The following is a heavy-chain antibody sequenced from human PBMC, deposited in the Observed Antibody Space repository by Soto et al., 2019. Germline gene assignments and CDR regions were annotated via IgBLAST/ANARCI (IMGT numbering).Heavy chain of an antibody. CDR1: EFTFSSHW. V-gene: IGHV3-7*01. Sequence: PGGSLRLSCVASEFTFSSHWMSWVRQAPGKGLEWVANINQDGSENYYVDSVKGRFTISRDNAKNSLYLQMNSLRADDTAVYYCARETNLDYWGQGTLVTVSS. CDR3: ARETNLDY. D-gene: IGHD1-1*01. CDR2: INQDGSEN. J-gene: IGHJ4*02.